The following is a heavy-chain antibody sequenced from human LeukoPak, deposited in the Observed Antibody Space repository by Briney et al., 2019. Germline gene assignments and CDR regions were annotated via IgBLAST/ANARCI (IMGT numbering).Heavy chain of an antibody. D-gene: IGHD1-26*01. J-gene: IGHJ5*02. CDR3: MRGSSGTYHGIYNWFDP. CDR1: GYTFTNYD. V-gene: IGHV1-8*01. CDR2: MNPNSGNT. Sequence: ASVKVSCKASGYTFTNYDINWVRQATGQGLEWMGWMNPNSGNTGSAQKFQGRVTMTRSTSISTAYMELGSLRSEDTAVYYCMRGSSGTYHGIYNWFDPWGQGTLVTVSS.